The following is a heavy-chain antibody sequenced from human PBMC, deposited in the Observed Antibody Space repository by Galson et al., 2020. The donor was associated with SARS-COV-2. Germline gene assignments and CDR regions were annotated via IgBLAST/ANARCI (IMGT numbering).Heavy chain of an antibody. Sequence: LSLTCAASGFTFSSYAMSWVRQAPGKGLEWVSGISGSGASTYYADSVKGRFTISRDNSKNTLYLQMNSLRAEDTAIYYCAKMEGIAVAATPNWGQGTLVTVSS. CDR3: AKMEGIAVAATPN. CDR1: GFTFSSYA. V-gene: IGHV3-23*01. D-gene: IGHD6-19*01. CDR2: ISGSGAST. J-gene: IGHJ4*02.